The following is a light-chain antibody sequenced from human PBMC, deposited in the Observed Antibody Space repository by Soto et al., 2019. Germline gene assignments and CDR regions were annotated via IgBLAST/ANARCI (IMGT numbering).Light chain of an antibody. CDR3: QQYNNWPTWT. V-gene: IGKV1-5*01. Sequence: GDRVTSTCRASQSISSWLAWYQQKPGKAPKLLIYDASSLESGVPSRFSGSGSGTEFTLTISSLQAEDSAVYFCQQYNNWPTWTFGQGTKVDI. J-gene: IGKJ1*01. CDR1: QSISSW. CDR2: DAS.